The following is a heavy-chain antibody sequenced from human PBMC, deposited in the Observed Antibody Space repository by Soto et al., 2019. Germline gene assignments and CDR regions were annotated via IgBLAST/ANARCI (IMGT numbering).Heavy chain of an antibody. V-gene: IGHV4-4*02. D-gene: IGHD2-2*01. CDR1: GGSISSNKW. Sequence: VSLTCAVYGGSISSNKWWSWVRQPPGKGLEWIGEIYHSGSTNYNPSLKSRVTISLDKSKNQFSLKLTSVTAADSAVYYCARDEHIGVVQISLGAMDVCGQGTKVIGSS. J-gene: IGHJ6*02. CDR3: ARDEHIGVVQISLGAMDV. CDR2: IYHSGST.